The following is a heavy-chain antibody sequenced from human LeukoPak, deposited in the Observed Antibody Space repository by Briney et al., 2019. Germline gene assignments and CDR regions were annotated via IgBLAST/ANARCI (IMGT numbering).Heavy chain of an antibody. V-gene: IGHV3-53*01. D-gene: IGHD2-2*01. CDR1: GFTVSSNY. Sequence: GGSLRLSCAASGFTVSSNYMSWVRQAPGKGLEWVSVIYSGGSTYYADSVKGRFTISRDNSKNTLYLQMNSLRAEDRAVYYCAKDHDALVPAAQFDYWGQGTLVTVSS. CDR2: IYSGGST. CDR3: AKDHDALVPAAQFDY. J-gene: IGHJ4*02.